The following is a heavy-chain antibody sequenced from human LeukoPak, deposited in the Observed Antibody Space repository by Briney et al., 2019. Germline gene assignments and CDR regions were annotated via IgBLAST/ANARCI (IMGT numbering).Heavy chain of an antibody. CDR3: AKDGGGGVVVIPQFYDY. CDR2: ISGSGGST. CDR1: GFTFNNYA. J-gene: IGHJ4*02. V-gene: IGHV3-23*01. D-gene: IGHD3-22*01. Sequence: GGSLRLSCAASGFTFNNYAMSWVRQAPGKGLEWVSAISGSGGSTYYADSVKGRFTISRDNSKNPLYLQMNSLRAEDTAVYYCAKDGGGGVVVIPQFYDYWGQGTLVTVSS.